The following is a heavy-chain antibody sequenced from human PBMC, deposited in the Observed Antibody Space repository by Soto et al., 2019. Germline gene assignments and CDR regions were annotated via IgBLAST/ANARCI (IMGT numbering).Heavy chain of an antibody. CDR3: ARGEAANRGFQH. J-gene: IGHJ1*01. CDR1: GGSISSYY. Sequence: SETLSLTCTVSGGSISSYYWSWIRQPPGKGLEWIGYIYYSGSTNYNPSLKSRVTISVDTSKNQFSLKLSSVTAADTAVYYCARGEAANRGFQHWGQGTRVTVSS. V-gene: IGHV4-59*08. CDR2: IYYSGST. D-gene: IGHD3-16*01.